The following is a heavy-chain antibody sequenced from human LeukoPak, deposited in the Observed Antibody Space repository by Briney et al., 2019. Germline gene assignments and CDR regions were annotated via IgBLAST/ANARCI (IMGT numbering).Heavy chain of an antibody. J-gene: IGHJ3*01. CDR1: GGSISDYY. CDR3: ARSVATHYGSKNSMWPDAFDF. CDR2: IYSSGST. D-gene: IGHD3-10*01. Sequence: SETLSLYCTVSGGSISDYYWSWIRQPPGKGLEWVGYIYSSGSTNYNPSLKSRVTISLDTSQMQFSLRLSSVTAEDTAVYFCARSVATHYGSKNSMWPDAFDFWGRGIMVTVSS. V-gene: IGHV4-4*09.